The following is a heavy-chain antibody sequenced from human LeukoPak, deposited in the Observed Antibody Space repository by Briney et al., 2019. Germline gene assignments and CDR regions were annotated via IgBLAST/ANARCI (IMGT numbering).Heavy chain of an antibody. D-gene: IGHD3-22*01. Sequence: GGSLRLSCAASGFTFGSNAMHWVRQAPGKGLEWVATISYDGASKFYADSVKGRFTISRGNSKNTLFMQMNSLRAEDAAVYYCTRDRHSYDTSGYYYHYYYYGMDVWGQGTTVTVSS. CDR3: TRDRHSYDTSGYYYHYYYYGMDV. CDR1: GFTFGSNA. J-gene: IGHJ6*02. CDR2: ISYDGASK. V-gene: IGHV3-30-3*01.